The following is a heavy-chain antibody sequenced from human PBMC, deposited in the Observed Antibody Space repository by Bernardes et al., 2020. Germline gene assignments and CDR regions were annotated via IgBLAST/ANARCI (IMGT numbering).Heavy chain of an antibody. CDR1: GFTFSSYD. CDR3: ARYQPLNDAFDI. Sequence: GGSLRLSCAASGFTFSSYDMHWVRQATGKGLEWVSAIGTAGDTYYPGSVKGRFTISRENAKNSLYLQMNSLRAGDTAVYYCARYQPLNDAFDIWGQGTMVTVSS. D-gene: IGHD3-16*01. J-gene: IGHJ3*02. CDR2: IGTAGDT. V-gene: IGHV3-13*01.